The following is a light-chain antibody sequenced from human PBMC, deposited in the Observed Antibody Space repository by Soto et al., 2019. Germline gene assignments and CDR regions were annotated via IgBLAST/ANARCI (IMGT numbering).Light chain of an antibody. CDR2: ATS. CDR3: QHSSDFPLT. CDR1: QDLTGY. V-gene: IGKV1-9*01. J-gene: IGKJ4*01. Sequence: DIQLTQSPSFLSASVGDRVTITCRASQDLTGYLAWYQQEPGKAPKLLISATSTLQSGVPSRFSGSESGTDFSLTISSLQPEDFATSFCQHSSDFPLTFGGGTKVDIK.